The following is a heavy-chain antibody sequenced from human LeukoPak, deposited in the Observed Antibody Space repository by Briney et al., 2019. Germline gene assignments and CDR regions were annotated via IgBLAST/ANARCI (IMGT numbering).Heavy chain of an antibody. Sequence: SVKVSCKASGGTFSSNAISWVRQAPGQGLEWMGRIIPILGIANYAQKFQGRVTITADKSTSTAYMELSSLRSEDTAVYYCARDSGATSDWFDPWGQGTLVTVSS. V-gene: IGHV1-69*04. J-gene: IGHJ5*02. CDR1: GGTFSSNA. CDR3: ARDSGATSDWFDP. CDR2: IIPILGIA. D-gene: IGHD1/OR15-1a*01.